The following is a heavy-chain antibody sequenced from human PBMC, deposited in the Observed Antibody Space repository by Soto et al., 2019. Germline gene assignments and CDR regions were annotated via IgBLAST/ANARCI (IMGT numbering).Heavy chain of an antibody. V-gene: IGHV4-39*01. CDR2: ICSTGTT. CDR1: GGSISDTSYY. Sequence: PSEPLSLTCSVSGGSISDTSYYWGWVRQPPGKGLEWIGSICSTGTTYYIPSLKSRVTMSVDTSKNQFSLSLNSVTAADTALYFCARHRRETGTYAQPLDYWGQGTLVTVSS. J-gene: IGHJ4*02. D-gene: IGHD1-1*01. CDR3: ARHRRETGTYAQPLDY.